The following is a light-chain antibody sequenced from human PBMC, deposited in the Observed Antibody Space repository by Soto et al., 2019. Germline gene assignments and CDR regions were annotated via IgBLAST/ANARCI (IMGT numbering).Light chain of an antibody. CDR1: QSVRNN. CDR2: YAS. J-gene: IGKJ5*01. V-gene: IGKV3-15*01. Sequence: EIMMTQSPATLSVSPGERATFSCRASQSVRNNLAWYQQKPGQAPRLLIYYASTRATGVPARFSGSGSGTEFTLTISSLQSEDSALYYCQQYNNWPPITFGQGTRLEIK. CDR3: QQYNNWPPIT.